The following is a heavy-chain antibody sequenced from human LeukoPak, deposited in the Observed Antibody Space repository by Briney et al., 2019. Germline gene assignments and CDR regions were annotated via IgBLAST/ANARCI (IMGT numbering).Heavy chain of an antibody. V-gene: IGHV3-33*01. J-gene: IGHJ4*02. D-gene: IGHD6-13*01. CDR2: IWHDGSNK. CDR3: ARAGRAAAGFDC. Sequence: PGGSLRLSCAASGFTFSSYGMHWVRQAPGKGLEWVAVIWHDGSNKYYADSVKGRFTISRDNSKNTLYLQMNSLRAEDTAVYYCARAGRAAAGFDCWGQGTLVTVSS. CDR1: GFTFSSYG.